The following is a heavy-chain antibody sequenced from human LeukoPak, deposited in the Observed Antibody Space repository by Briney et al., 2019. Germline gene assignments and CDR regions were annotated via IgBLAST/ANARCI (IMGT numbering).Heavy chain of an antibody. CDR1: GGSISSYY. V-gene: IGHV4-59*08. CDR2: IYYSGST. Sequence: PSETLSLTCTVSGGSISSYYWSWIRQPPGKGLEWIGYIYYSGSTNYNPSLKSRVTISVDTSKNQFSLKLSSVTAADTAVYYCARMPPYIAAAGFDYWGQGTLVTVSS. CDR3: ARMPPYIAAAGFDY. D-gene: IGHD6-13*01. J-gene: IGHJ4*02.